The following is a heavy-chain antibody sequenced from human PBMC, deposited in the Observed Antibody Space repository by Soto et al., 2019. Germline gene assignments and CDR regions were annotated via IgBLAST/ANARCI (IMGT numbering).Heavy chain of an antibody. J-gene: IGHJ4*02. Sequence: ASVKVSCKXSGYTLTEFSMHWVRQAPGKGLEWMGGFDPEDGETIYAQKFQGRVTMTEDTSTATAYMELSSLRSEDTAVYYCATGVPRDIVLVPAAMKEYYFDYWGQGTLVTVSS. V-gene: IGHV1-24*01. D-gene: IGHD2-2*01. CDR2: FDPEDGET. CDR3: ATGVPRDIVLVPAAMKEYYFDY. CDR1: GYTLTEFS.